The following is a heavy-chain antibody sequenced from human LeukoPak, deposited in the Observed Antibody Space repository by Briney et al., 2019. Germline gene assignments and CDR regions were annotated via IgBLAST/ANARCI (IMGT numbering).Heavy chain of an antibody. D-gene: IGHD3-22*01. J-gene: IGHJ4*02. CDR1: GFSFSSYG. CDR2: ISGGGGST. V-gene: IGHV3-23*01. CDR3: AKSSYYDSSGYYREYYFDH. Sequence: GGSLRLSCAASGFSFSSYGMTWVRQAPGKGLEWVSSISGGGGSTNSADSVKGRFTISRDNSKNTLYLQMNSLRAEDTAVYYCAKSSYYDSSGYYREYYFDHWGQGTLVTVS.